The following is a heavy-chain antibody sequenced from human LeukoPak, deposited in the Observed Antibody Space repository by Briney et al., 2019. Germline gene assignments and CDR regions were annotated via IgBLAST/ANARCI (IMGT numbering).Heavy chain of an antibody. CDR3: ARNIYSSSSWRFDY. Sequence: PGGSLRLSCAASGFTFSSYAMSWVRQAPGKGLEWVSAISGSGASTYYADSVKGRFTISRDISKNALYLQMNSLRAEDTAVFYCARNIYSSSSWRFDYWGQGTPVTVSS. CDR1: GFTFSSYA. CDR2: ISGSGAST. V-gene: IGHV3-23*01. J-gene: IGHJ4*02. D-gene: IGHD6-6*01.